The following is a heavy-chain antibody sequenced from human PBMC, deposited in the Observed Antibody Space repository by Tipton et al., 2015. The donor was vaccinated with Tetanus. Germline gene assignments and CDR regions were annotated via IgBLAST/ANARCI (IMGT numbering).Heavy chain of an antibody. CDR3: ARGYYYDSSGYYFGNAFDI. D-gene: IGHD3-22*01. V-gene: IGHV4-59*01. CDR2: IYYSGST. CDR1: GGSISSYY. J-gene: IGHJ3*02. Sequence: TLSLTCTVSGGSISSYYWSWIRQPPGKGLEWIGYIYYSGSTNYNPSLKSRVTISVDTSKNQFSLKLSSVTAADTAAYYCARGYYYDSSGYYFGNAFDIWGQGTMVTVSS.